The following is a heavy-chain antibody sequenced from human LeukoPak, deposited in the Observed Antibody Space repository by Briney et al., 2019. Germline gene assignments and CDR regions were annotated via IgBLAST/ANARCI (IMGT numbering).Heavy chain of an antibody. D-gene: IGHD3-3*01. CDR3: ALSMYYDFWSGKATDY. CDR1: GGSFSGYY. Sequence: SETLSLTCAVYGGSFSGYYWSWIRQPPGKGLEWVGEINHSGSTNYNPSLKSRVTISVDTTTNQFSLKLSSVTAADTAVYYCALSMYYDFWSGKATDYWGQGTLVTVSS. CDR2: INHSGST. J-gene: IGHJ4*02. V-gene: IGHV4-34*01.